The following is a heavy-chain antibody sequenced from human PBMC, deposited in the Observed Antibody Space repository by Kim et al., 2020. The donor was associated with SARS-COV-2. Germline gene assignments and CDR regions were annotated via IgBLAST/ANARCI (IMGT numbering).Heavy chain of an antibody. D-gene: IGHD3-10*01. CDR3: TRGARFGSGNGM. CDR1: GGSVNSGNYY. V-gene: IGHV4-61*03. Sequence: SETLSLTCTVSGGSVNSGNYYWCWIRQPPGKGLEWIGYIFYSGSTTCNSSLTSRVIISVDTSKHHFFRTLNSATAAATAVYYCTRGARFGSGNGM. CDR2: IFYSGST. J-gene: IGHJ6*01.